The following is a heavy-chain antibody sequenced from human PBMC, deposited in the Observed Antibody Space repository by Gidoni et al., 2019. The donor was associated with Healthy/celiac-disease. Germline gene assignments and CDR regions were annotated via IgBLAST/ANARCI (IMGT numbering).Heavy chain of an antibody. D-gene: IGHD3-22*01. Sequence: EVQLVESGGGLVKPGGSLRLPCAASGFTFSNAWMSWVRQAPGKGLEWVGRIKSKTDGGTTDYAAPVKGRFTISRDDSKNTLYLQMNSLKTEDTAVYYCTTKYYYDSSGYYYPYFDYWGQGTLVTVSS. CDR2: IKSKTDGGTT. CDR1: GFTFSNAW. V-gene: IGHV3-15*01. J-gene: IGHJ4*02. CDR3: TTKYYYDSSGYYYPYFDY.